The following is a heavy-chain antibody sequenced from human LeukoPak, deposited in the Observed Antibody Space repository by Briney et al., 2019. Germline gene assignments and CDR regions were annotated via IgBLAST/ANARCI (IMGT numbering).Heavy chain of an antibody. Sequence: SGTLSLTCAVSGGSISSSDWWSWVRQPPGKGLEWIGEIYHSGSTNYNPSLKSRVTISVDKSKNQFSLKLSSVTAADTAVYYCARANTAMVYWFDPWGQGTLVTVSS. D-gene: IGHD5-18*01. V-gene: IGHV4-4*02. CDR3: ARANTAMVYWFDP. CDR2: IYHSGST. J-gene: IGHJ5*02. CDR1: GGSISSSDW.